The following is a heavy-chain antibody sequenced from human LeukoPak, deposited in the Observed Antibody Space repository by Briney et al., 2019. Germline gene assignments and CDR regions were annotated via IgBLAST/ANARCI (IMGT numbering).Heavy chain of an antibody. Sequence: SETLSLTCTVSGGSISSGTYYWSWIRQPAGKGLEWIGRISNSGSTNYNRGSTNYNPSLESRVTISLSTSKNQVSLKVGSVTAADTAVYYCARDKYSSGWYTGYMDVWGKGTTVSISS. CDR1: GGSISSGTYY. CDR3: ARDKYSSGWYTGYMDV. V-gene: IGHV4-61*02. J-gene: IGHJ6*03. D-gene: IGHD6-19*01. CDR2: ISNSGSTNYNRGST.